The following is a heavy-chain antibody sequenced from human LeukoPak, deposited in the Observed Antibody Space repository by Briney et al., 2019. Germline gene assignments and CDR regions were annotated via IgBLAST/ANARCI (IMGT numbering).Heavy chain of an antibody. J-gene: IGHJ3*02. CDR1: GFTFSSYA. CDR3: ARDQRTYYDFWSGFVNDAFDI. V-gene: IGHV3-30-3*01. Sequence: GGSLRLSCAASGFTFSSYAMHWVRQAPGKGLEWVAAISYDGSNKYYADSVKGRFTISRDNSKNTLYLQMNSLRAEDTAVYYCARDQRTYYDFWSGFVNDAFDIWGQGTMVTVSS. D-gene: IGHD3-3*01. CDR2: ISYDGSNK.